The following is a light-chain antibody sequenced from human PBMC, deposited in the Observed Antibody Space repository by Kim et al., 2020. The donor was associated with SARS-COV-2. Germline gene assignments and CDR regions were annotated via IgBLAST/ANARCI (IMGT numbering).Light chain of an antibody. CDR2: GAS. J-gene: IGKJ1*01. CDR3: LRYNSAPWT. Sequence: GDRVTITCRASQDISNSLAWFQHKPGRAPKLLIYGASALHSEVPSRFSGSRSGTDFTLTISSLQPEDVATFYCLRYNSAPWTFGQGTKL. CDR1: QDISNS. V-gene: IGKV1-27*01.